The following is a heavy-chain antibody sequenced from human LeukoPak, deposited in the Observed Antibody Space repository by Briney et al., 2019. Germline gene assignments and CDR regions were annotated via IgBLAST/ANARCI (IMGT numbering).Heavy chain of an antibody. CDR2: INAGNGNT. V-gene: IGHV1-3*01. CDR3: ATETIAAAVRGMDV. Sequence: GASVKVSCKASGYTFTSYAMHWVRQAPGQRLEWMGWINAGNGNTKYSQKFQGGVTITRDTSASTAYMELSSLRSEDTAVYYCATETIAAAVRGMDVWGQGTTVTVSS. D-gene: IGHD6-13*01. CDR1: GYTFTSYA. J-gene: IGHJ6*02.